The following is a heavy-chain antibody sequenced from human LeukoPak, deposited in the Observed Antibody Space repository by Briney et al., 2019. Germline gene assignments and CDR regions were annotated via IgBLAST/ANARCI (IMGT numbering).Heavy chain of an antibody. Sequence: GESLKISCKGSGYSFTNYWIGWVRQMPGKGLEWMGIIFPDDSDTRYSPSFQGQVTISADKSITTAYLHWSSLTASDTAIYYCARLGVSGGNYFDYWGQGILVTVSS. CDR3: ARLGVSGGNYFDY. V-gene: IGHV5-51*01. D-gene: IGHD3-10*01. J-gene: IGHJ4*02. CDR2: IFPDDSDT. CDR1: GYSFTNYW.